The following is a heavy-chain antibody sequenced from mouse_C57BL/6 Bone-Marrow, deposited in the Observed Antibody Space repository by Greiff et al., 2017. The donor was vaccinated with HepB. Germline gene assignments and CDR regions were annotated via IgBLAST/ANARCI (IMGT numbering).Heavy chain of an antibody. CDR3: ARDAWGGLDY. CDR2: SRNKANDYTT. J-gene: IGHJ2*01. D-gene: IGHD3-3*01. CDR1: GFTFSDFY. V-gene: IGHV7-1*01. Sequence: EVKLVESGGGLVQSGRSLRLSCATSGFTFSDFYMEWVRQAPGKGLEWIAASRNKANDYTTEYSASVKGRFIVSRDTSQSILYLQMNALRAEDTAIYYCARDAWGGLDYWGQGTTLTVSS.